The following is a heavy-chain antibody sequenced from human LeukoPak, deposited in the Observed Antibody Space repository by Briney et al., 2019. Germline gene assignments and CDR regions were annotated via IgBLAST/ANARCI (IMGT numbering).Heavy chain of an antibody. V-gene: IGHV1-18*01. CDR2: ISAYNGNT. Sequence: GASVKVSCKASGYTFTSYGISWVRQAPGQGLEWMGWISAYNGNTNYAQKLQGRVTMTTDTSTSTAYMELRSLRSDDTAVYYCARDHGYSSSWYVALGNYYYYGMDVWGQGTTVTVSS. D-gene: IGHD6-13*01. CDR3: ARDHGYSSSWYVALGNYYYYGMDV. CDR1: GYTFTSYG. J-gene: IGHJ6*02.